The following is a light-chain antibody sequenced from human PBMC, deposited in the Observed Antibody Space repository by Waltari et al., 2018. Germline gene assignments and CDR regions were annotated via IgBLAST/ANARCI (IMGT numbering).Light chain of an antibody. CDR2: RNN. J-gene: IGLJ1*01. CDR3: SAWDSDLRGYV. Sequence: QAGLTQPPSVSKGLRQTATLSCTGNSNNVGNQGAAWLQQHQGQPPQLLSYRNNNRPSGISDRFSASRSGNTASLTITGLQPEDEADYYCSAWDSDLRGYVFGTGTKVTVL. CDR1: SNNVGNQG. V-gene: IGLV10-54*04.